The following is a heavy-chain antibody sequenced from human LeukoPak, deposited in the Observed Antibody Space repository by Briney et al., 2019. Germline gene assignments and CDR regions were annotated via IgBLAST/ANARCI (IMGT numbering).Heavy chain of an antibody. CDR2: IFYTGST. V-gene: IGHV4-30-4*01. J-gene: IGHJ4*02. CDR3: ASFYQAYYFDY. CDR1: GGSISSGDYY. Sequence: SRTLSLTCTVSGGSISSGDYYWSWIRQPPGKGLEWIGYIFYTGSTYYNPSLKSRVTISVDTSKNQFSLKLSSVTAADTAVYYCASFYQAYYFDYWGQGTLVTVSS. D-gene: IGHD2-21*01.